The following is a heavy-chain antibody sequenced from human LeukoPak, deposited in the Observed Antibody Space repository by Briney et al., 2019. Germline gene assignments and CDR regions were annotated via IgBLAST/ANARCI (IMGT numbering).Heavy chain of an antibody. CDR2: IGPYNINT. V-gene: IGHV1-18*04. D-gene: IGHD2-2*01. CDR3: GRTRDCSKTNCYVMDP. CDR1: GYTFTTYG. J-gene: IGHJ5*02. Sequence: GASVKVSCTAFGYTFTTYGINWVGQAPGQGLEWMGWIGPYNINTHYAQKVQGRVTMTTDTSTSTAYMELRSLRSDDTAGYYCGRTRDCSKTNCYVMDPWGQGALVTVSS.